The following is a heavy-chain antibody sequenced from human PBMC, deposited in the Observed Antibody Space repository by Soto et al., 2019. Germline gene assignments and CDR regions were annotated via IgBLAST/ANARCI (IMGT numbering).Heavy chain of an antibody. D-gene: IGHD2-21*01. CDR3: ARWGIPDY. J-gene: IGHJ4*02. Sequence: QVQLVESGGGVVQPGRSLRLSCAASGFTFSSYAMHWVRQAPGKGLEWVAVISYDGSNKYYTDSVKGRFTISRDNSKNSLYLQMNSLSAEDTAVYYWARWGIPDYWGQGTLVTVSS. V-gene: IGHV3-30-3*01. CDR2: ISYDGSNK. CDR1: GFTFSSYA.